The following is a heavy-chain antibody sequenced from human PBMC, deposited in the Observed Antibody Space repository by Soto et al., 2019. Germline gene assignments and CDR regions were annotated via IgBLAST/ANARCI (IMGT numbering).Heavy chain of an antibody. Sequence: PSETLSLTCSVSGGSLSSGPYYWSWIRQPPGKGLEWIGYIYYSGSTNYNPSLKSRVTISVDTSKNQFSLKLSSVTAADTAVYYCARRYGASFDYWGQGTLVTVSS. CDR2: IYYSGST. V-gene: IGHV4-61*01. CDR3: ARRYGASFDY. D-gene: IGHD4-17*01. J-gene: IGHJ4*02. CDR1: GGSLSSGPYY.